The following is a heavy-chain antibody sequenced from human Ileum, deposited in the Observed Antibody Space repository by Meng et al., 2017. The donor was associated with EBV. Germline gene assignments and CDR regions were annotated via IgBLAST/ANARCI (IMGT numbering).Heavy chain of an antibody. V-gene: IGHV3-53*01. D-gene: IGHD6-6*01. CDR3: VRDATSTSSYGPLYFDN. CDR2: IYGADTA. CDR1: GLSVRGNC. Sequence: RGDAGGDLIPPWGSLKPSCAAPGLSVRGNCMGWVRQAPGKGLEWVAIIYGADTANYAASVKGRFTISRDISKNMLYLQMNSLRGEDTAVYYCVRDATSTSSYGPLYFDNWGQGTLVTVSS. J-gene: IGHJ4*02.